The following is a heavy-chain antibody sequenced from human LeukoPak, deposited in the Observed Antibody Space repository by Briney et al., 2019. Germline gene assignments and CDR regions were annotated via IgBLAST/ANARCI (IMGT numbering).Heavy chain of an antibody. Sequence: AGGSLRLSCAASGFTVSSNYMSWVRQAPGKGLEWVSVIYSGGSTYYADSVKGRFTISRDNSKNTLYLQMNSLRAEDTAVYYCAKELRYFDPYFDYWGQGTLVTVSS. CDR2: IYSGGST. CDR1: GFTVSSNY. D-gene: IGHD3-9*01. J-gene: IGHJ4*02. V-gene: IGHV3-66*01. CDR3: AKELRYFDPYFDY.